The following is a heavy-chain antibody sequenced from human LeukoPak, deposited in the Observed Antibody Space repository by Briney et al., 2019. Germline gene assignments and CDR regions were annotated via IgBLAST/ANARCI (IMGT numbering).Heavy chain of an antibody. J-gene: IGHJ4*02. Sequence: SETLSLTCTVSGGSISSGGYYWSWIRQHPGKGLEWIGYIYYSGSTYYNPSLKSRVTISVDTSKNQFSLKLSSVTAADTAVYYCARERATVTTGDYFDYWGQGTLVTVSS. CDR2: IYYSGST. CDR3: ARERATVTTGDYFDY. D-gene: IGHD4-17*01. CDR1: GGSISSGGYY. V-gene: IGHV4-31*03.